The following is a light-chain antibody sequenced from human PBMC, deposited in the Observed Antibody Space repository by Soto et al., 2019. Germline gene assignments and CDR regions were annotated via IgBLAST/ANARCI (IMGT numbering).Light chain of an antibody. J-gene: IGKJ1*01. V-gene: IGKV1-39*01. CDR2: SAS. Sequence: IHMTHSPSSLSASILYRVTITFLASQTIRKSLNWYQQKAETAPKLLIFSASSLQSGVPSRFSASGSGTEFTLTISSLQPEDFATYHCQQSYSTPWTFGQGTKVDIK. CDR3: QQSYSTPWT. CDR1: QTIRKS.